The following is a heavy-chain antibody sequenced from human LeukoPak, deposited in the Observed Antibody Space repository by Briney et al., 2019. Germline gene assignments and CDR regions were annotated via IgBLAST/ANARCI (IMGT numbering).Heavy chain of an antibody. J-gene: IGHJ6*03. CDR2: IYTSGST. Sequence: SETLSLTCTVSGGSISSGNYYWSWIRKPAGKGLEWIGRIYTSGSTNYNPSLKSRVTISVDTSKNQFSLKLSSVTAADTAVYYCARHFYGSETYYYYYYMDVWGKGTTVTISS. CDR1: GGSISSGNYY. CDR3: ARHFYGSETYYYYYYMDV. D-gene: IGHD3-10*01. V-gene: IGHV4-61*02.